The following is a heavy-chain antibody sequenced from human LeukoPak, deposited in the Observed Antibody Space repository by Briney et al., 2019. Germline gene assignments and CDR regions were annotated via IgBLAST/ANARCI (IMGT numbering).Heavy chain of an antibody. Sequence: GGSLRLSCAASGFTFSDCAVTWVRQAPGGGLEWVATITGSGGTKYYADSVKGRFTISRDNAKNSLYLQMNSLRAEDTAVYYCAREDRATDFDWLFFDYWGQGTLVTVSS. J-gene: IGHJ4*02. CDR1: GFTFSDCA. D-gene: IGHD3-9*01. CDR2: ITGSGGTK. V-gene: IGHV3-23*01. CDR3: AREDRATDFDWLFFDY.